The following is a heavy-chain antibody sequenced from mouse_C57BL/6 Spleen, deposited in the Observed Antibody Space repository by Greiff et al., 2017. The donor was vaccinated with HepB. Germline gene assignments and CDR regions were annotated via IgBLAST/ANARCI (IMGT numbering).Heavy chain of an antibody. CDR1: GYTFTSYW. Sequence: QVQLQQPGAELVMPGASVKLSCKASGYTFTSYWMHWVKQRPGQGLEWIGEIDPSDSYTNYNQKFKGKSTLTVDKSSSTAYMQLSSLTSEDSAVYYCARGYYYGISLFDYWGQGTTLTVSS. CDR2: IDPSDSYT. J-gene: IGHJ2*01. V-gene: IGHV1-69*01. CDR3: ARGYYYGISLFDY. D-gene: IGHD1-1*01.